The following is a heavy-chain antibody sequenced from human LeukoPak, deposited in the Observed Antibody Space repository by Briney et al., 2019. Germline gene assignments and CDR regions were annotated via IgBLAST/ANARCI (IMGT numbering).Heavy chain of an antibody. CDR3: ARSTGDYYFDY. Sequence: PGGSLRLSCAASGFTFSSYEMNWVRQAPGKGLEWVSYISSSGSTIYYADSVKGRFTISRDNAKNSLYLQMNSLRAEDTAVYYCARSTGDYYFDYWGQGTLVTVSS. J-gene: IGHJ4*02. CDR2: ISSSGSTI. CDR1: GFTFSSYE. D-gene: IGHD7-27*01. V-gene: IGHV3-48*03.